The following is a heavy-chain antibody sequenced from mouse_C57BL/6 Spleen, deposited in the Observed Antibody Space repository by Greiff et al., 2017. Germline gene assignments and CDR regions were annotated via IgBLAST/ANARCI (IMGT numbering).Heavy chain of an antibody. Sequence: VQLQQPGAELVRPGTSVKLSCKASGYTFTSYWMHWVKQRPGQGLEWIGVIDPSDSYTNYNQKFKGKATLTVDTSSSTAYMQLSSLTSEDSAVYYCARLGYDYHYFDYWGQGTTLTVSS. CDR3: ARLGYDYHYFDY. V-gene: IGHV1-59*01. D-gene: IGHD2-4*01. CDR1: GYTFTSYW. CDR2: IDPSDSYT. J-gene: IGHJ2*01.